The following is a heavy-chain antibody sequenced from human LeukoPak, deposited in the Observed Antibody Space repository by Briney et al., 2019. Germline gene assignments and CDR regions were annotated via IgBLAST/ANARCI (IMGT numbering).Heavy chain of an antibody. D-gene: IGHD6-19*01. V-gene: IGHV3-30-3*01. CDR3: ARESVAAYFDY. CDR1: GFTFSSYA. CDR2: ISHDGSNK. Sequence: GGSLRLSCAASGFTFSSYAMHWVRQAPGKGLEWVAVISHDGSNKYYADSVKGRFTISRDNSKNTLYLQMNSLRAEDTAVYYCARESVAAYFDYWGQGTLVTVSS. J-gene: IGHJ4*02.